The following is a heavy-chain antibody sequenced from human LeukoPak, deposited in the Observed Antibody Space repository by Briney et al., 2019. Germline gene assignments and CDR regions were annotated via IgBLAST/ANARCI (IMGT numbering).Heavy chain of an antibody. Sequence: SGGSLRLSCAASGFTFSSYWMSWVRQAPGKGLEWVSAISGSGGSTYYADSVKGRFTISRDNSKNTLYLQMNSLRAEDTAVYYCAKRIPGIAVAGPFDYWGQGTLVTVSS. J-gene: IGHJ4*02. V-gene: IGHV3-23*01. CDR1: GFTFSSYW. CDR3: AKRIPGIAVAGPFDY. CDR2: ISGSGGST. D-gene: IGHD6-19*01.